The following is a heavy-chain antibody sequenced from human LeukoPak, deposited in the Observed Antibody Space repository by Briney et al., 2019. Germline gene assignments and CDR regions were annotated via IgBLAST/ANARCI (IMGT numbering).Heavy chain of an antibody. CDR2: INEDGSGK. CDR3: ARDDGDV. Sequence: SGGSLRLSCVSSGFTFSNYWMIWVRQAPGKGLEWVASINEDGSGKFSVGSVKDRITISRDNTRNSLDLQINSLTVEDTAIYYCARDDGDVWGTGTTVTVSS. CDR1: GFTFSNYW. V-gene: IGHV3-7*01. J-gene: IGHJ6*04.